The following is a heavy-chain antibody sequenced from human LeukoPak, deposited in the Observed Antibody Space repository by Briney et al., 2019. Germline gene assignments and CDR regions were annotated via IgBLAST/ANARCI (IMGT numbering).Heavy chain of an antibody. CDR1: GFSFSSRN. CDR3: AASSGSGNYAYYFDY. J-gene: IGHJ4*02. V-gene: IGHV3-48*04. CDR2: ISASTSSI. Sequence: GGSLRLSCAASGFSFSSRNMNWVRQAPGKGLEWVSYISASTSSIYYADSVKGRFTISRDIGKNTLYLQMNSLRAEDTAVYYCAASSGSGNYAYYFDYWGQGTLVTVSS. D-gene: IGHD3-22*01.